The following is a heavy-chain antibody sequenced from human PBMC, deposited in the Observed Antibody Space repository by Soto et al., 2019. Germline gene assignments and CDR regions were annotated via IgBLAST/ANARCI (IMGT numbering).Heavy chain of an antibody. CDR2: IYHSGST. V-gene: IGHV4-4*02. CDR1: GGSISSSNW. CDR3: AIRTTVTTRLGY. D-gene: IGHD4-17*01. J-gene: IGHJ4*02. Sequence: QVQLQESGPGLVKPSGTLSLTCAVSGGSISSSNWWSWGRQPPGKGLEWIGEIYHSGSTNYNLSLTSRVTISVDKSKNQFSLKLSSVTAADTAVYYCAIRTTVTTRLGYWGQGTLVTVSS.